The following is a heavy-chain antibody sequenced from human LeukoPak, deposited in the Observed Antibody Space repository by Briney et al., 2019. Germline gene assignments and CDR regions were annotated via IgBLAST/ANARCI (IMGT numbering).Heavy chain of an antibody. CDR2: INPNSGGT. CDR3: ARDKYGSGSYLLDY. V-gene: IGHV1-2*02. D-gene: IGHD3-10*01. CDR1: GYTFTGYY. J-gene: IGHJ4*02. Sequence: ASVKVSCKASGYTFTGYYMHWVRQAPGQGLEWMGWINPNSGGTNYAQEFQGRVTMTRDTSISTAYMELSRLRSDDTAVYYCARDKYGSGSYLLDYWGQGTLVTVSS.